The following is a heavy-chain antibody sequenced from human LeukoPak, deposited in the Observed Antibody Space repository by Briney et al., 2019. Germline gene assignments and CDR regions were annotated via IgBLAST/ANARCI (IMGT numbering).Heavy chain of an antibody. Sequence: SETLSLTCTVSGGSISSYYWSWIRQPAGKGLEWIGRIYTSGSTNYNPSLKSRVTMSVDTSKNQFSLKLSSVTAADTAVYYCARVSGVYYYEAFDYWRQGTLVTVSS. CDR3: ARVSGVYYYEAFDY. D-gene: IGHD3-22*01. CDR2: IYTSGST. J-gene: IGHJ4*02. V-gene: IGHV4-4*07. CDR1: GGSISSYY.